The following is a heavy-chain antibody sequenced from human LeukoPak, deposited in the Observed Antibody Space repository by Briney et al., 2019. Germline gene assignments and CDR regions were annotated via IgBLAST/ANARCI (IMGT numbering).Heavy chain of an antibody. J-gene: IGHJ4*02. V-gene: IGHV3-15*01. D-gene: IGHD2-15*01. CDR1: GSTFSNAW. CDR3: TTRFVVVVVAATLLDY. Sequence: GGSLRLSCAASGSTFSNAWMSWVRQAPGKGLEWVGRIKSKTDGGTTDYAAPVKGRFTISRDDSKNTLYLQMNSLKTEDTAVYYCTTRFVVVVVAATLLDYWGQGTLVTVSS. CDR2: IKSKTDGGTT.